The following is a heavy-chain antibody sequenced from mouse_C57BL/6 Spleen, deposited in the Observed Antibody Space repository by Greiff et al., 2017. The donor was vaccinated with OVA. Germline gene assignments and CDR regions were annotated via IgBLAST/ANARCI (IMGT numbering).Heavy chain of an antibody. D-gene: IGHD1-1*01. CDR3: AREGYYGESWFAY. V-gene: IGHV3-6*01. J-gene: IGHJ3*01. CDR1: GYSITSGYY. Sequence: EVQLQQSGPGLVKPSQSLSLTCSVTGYSITSGYYWNWIRQFPGNKLEWMGYISYDGSNKYNPSLKNRISITRDTSENQFFLKLNSVTTENTATDYVAREGYYGESWFAYWGQGTLVTVSA. CDR2: ISYDGSN.